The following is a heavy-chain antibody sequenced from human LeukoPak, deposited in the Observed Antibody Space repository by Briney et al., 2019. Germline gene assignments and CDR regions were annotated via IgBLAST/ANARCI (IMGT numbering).Heavy chain of an antibody. CDR3: ARDLPVPMVNATRPTDDY. J-gene: IGHJ4*02. CDR2: INPNSGGT. Sequence: ASVKVSCKASGYTFTGYYRHWVRQAPGQGLEWMGWINPNSGGTNYAQKFQGRVTMTRDTSISTAYMELSRLRSDDTAVYYCARDLPVPMVNATRPTDDYWGQGTLVTVSS. V-gene: IGHV1-2*02. D-gene: IGHD2-8*01. CDR1: GYTFTGYY.